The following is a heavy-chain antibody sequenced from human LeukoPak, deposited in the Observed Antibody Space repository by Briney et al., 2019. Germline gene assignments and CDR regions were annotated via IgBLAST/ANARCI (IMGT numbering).Heavy chain of an antibody. CDR2: IYHSGST. J-gene: IGHJ6*03. CDR3: ARDGSEEAYMDV. CDR1: GGSISSGGYY. Sequence: PSQTLSLTCTVSGGSISSGGYYWSWIRQPPGKGLEWIGYIYHSGSTYYNPCLKSRVTISVDRSKNQFSLKLSSVTAADTAVYYCARDGSEEAYMDVWGKGTTVTVSS. V-gene: IGHV4-30-2*01.